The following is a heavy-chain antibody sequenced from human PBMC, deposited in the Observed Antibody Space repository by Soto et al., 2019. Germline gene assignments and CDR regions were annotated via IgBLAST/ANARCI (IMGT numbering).Heavy chain of an antibody. D-gene: IGHD3-22*01. Sequence: RSETLSLTCTVSGGSISSGDYYWSWIRQPPGKGLEWIGYIYYSGSTYYNPSLKSRVTISVDTSKNQFSLKLSSVTAADTAVYYCARWKYYDSSGLDYWGQGTLVTVSS. CDR1: GGSISSGDYY. CDR3: ARWKYYDSSGLDY. CDR2: IYYSGST. J-gene: IGHJ4*02. V-gene: IGHV4-30-4*01.